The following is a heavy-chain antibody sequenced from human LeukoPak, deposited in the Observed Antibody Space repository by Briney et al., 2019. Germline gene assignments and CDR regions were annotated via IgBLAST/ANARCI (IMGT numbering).Heavy chain of an antibody. Sequence: ASVKVSCKASGYTFTSYAMHWVGQAPGQRLEWMGWINAGNGNTKYSQKFQGRVTFISNTSATTAFMELSSLRSEDAAVYYCARDSGSGNNDYWGQGTLVTVSS. V-gene: IGHV1-3*01. CDR2: INAGNGNT. D-gene: IGHD1-26*01. J-gene: IGHJ4*02. CDR1: GYTFTSYA. CDR3: ARDSGSGNNDY.